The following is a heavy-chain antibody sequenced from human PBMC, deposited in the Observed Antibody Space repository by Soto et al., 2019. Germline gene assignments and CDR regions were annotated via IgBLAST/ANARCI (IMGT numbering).Heavy chain of an antibody. CDR3: ARGEGRGLGWLYYYYYYGMDG. J-gene: IGHJ6*02. D-gene: IGHD3-3*01. CDR2: INHSGST. Sequence: SETLSLTCAVYGGSFSGYYWSWIRQPPGKGLEWIGEINHSGSTNYNPSLKSRVTISVDTSKNQFSLKLSSVTAADTAVYYCARGEGRGLGWLYYYYYYGMDGWGQGTTVTVSS. CDR1: GGSFSGYY. V-gene: IGHV4-34*01.